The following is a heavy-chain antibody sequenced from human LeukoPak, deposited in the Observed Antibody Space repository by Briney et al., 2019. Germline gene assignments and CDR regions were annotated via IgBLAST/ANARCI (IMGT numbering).Heavy chain of an antibody. J-gene: IGHJ4*02. CDR3: ARVGIAVAGDY. V-gene: IGHV3-21*01. CDR2: IISSGNYI. Sequence: PGGSLRLSCAASGFTFSSYTMNWVRQAPGKGLEWVSSIISSGNYIYYADSVKGRFTISRDNAKNSLYLQMNSLRAEDTAVYYCARVGIAVAGDYWGQGTLVTVSS. CDR1: GFTFSSYT. D-gene: IGHD6-19*01.